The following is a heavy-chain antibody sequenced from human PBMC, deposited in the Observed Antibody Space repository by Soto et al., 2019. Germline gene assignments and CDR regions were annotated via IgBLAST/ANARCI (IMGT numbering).Heavy chain of an antibody. CDR1: GGSISSGDYD. CDR2: IYYSGST. J-gene: IGHJ4*02. D-gene: IGHD2-2*01. Sequence: ILPLPRIVAGGSISSGDYDWSWIRQPPGKGLEWIGYIYYSGSTYYNPCLKSRVTISVDTSKNQFSLKLISVTSADTAVYYSASSDIVVVPAAMSIWGQGTLVTVSS. CDR3: ASSDIVVVPAAMSI. V-gene: IGHV4-30-4*01.